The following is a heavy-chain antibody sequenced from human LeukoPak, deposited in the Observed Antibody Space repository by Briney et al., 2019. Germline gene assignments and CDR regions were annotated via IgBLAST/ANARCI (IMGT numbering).Heavy chain of an antibody. CDR1: GFTVSSNY. J-gene: IGHJ3*02. CDR3: ARGPTVLNDAFDI. CDR2: IYSGGST. V-gene: IGHV3-53*01. D-gene: IGHD4-23*01. Sequence: GGSLRLSCAASGFTVSSNYMSWVRQAPGKGLEWVSVIYSGGSTYYADSVKGRFTISRDNSKNTLYLQMNSLRAEDTAVYYCARGPTVLNDAFDIWGQGTMVTVSS.